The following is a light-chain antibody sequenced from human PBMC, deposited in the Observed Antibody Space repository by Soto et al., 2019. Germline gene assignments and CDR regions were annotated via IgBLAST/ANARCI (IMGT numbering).Light chain of an antibody. J-gene: IGLJ1*01. CDR1: SSDVGAYNY. V-gene: IGLV2-14*01. CDR2: EVS. CDR3: SSYPSSSTRV. Sequence: QSLLTQPASVSGSPGQSITISCTGTSSDVGAYNYVSWYQQHPGKAPKLMIYEVSNRPSGVSSRFSGSKSGNTASLTISGLQAEDEADYYCSSYPSSSTRVFGTGTKVTGL.